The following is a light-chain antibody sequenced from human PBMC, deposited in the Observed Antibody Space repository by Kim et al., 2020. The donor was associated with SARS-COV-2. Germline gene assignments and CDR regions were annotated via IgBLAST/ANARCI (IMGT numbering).Light chain of an antibody. CDR1: SLKTSY. V-gene: IGLV3-19*01. Sequence: SSELTQDPAVSVALGQPVNITCHGDSLKTSYATWYQQKPGPAPLLVLNGNDKRPTGFPYRFSGSSASNTGSLTITGAQAEDEADYYCSSRDTTKSHVVFGGGTKLTVL. J-gene: IGLJ2*01. CDR3: SSRDTTKSHVV. CDR2: GND.